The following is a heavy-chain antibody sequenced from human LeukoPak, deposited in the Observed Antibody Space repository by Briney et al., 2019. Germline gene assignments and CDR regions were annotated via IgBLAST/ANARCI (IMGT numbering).Heavy chain of an antibody. J-gene: IGHJ5*02. CDR1: GGSISSYY. Sequence: SETLSLTCTVSGGSISSYYWSWIRQPPGKGLEWIGYIYYSGSTNYNPSLKSRVTISVDTSKSQFSLKLSSVTAADTAVYYCARLSSWSSSWYANWFDPWGQGTLVTVSS. CDR3: ARLSSWSSSWYANWFDP. V-gene: IGHV4-59*08. CDR2: IYYSGST. D-gene: IGHD6-13*01.